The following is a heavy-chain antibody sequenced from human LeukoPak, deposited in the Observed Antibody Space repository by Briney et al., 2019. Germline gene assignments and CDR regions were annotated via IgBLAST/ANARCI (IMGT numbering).Heavy chain of an antibody. CDR2: INSDGSST. CDR1: GFTFSSYW. Sequence: GGSLRLSCAASGFTFSSYWMHWVRQAPGKGLVWVSRINSDGSSTSNADSVKGRFTITRDNAKNTLYLQMNSLRAEDTAVYCCARDRPSYAFDIWGQGTMVTVSS. J-gene: IGHJ3*02. CDR3: ARDRPSYAFDI. V-gene: IGHV3-74*01.